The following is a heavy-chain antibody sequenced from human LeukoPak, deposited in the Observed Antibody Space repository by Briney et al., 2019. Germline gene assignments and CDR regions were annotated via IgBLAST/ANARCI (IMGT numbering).Heavy chain of an antibody. CDR1: GGTFSNYG. J-gene: IGHJ4*02. CDR3: ARGMTGHNFGPLDY. Sequence: SVKVSCKASGGTFSNYGINWVRQAPGQGLEWMGGIIPIFGATDYAQKFQGRVTINADKSTGTSYMELSSLRSEDTAVYYCARGMTGHNFGPLDYWGQGTLVTVSS. D-gene: IGHD1-14*01. CDR2: IIPIFGAT. V-gene: IGHV1-69*06.